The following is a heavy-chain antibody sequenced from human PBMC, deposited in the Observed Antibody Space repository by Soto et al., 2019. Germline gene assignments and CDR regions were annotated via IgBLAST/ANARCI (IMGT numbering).Heavy chain of an antibody. J-gene: IGHJ1*01. V-gene: IGHV1-69*13. CDR3: ARDLPGIAVAGTWYFQH. CDR1: GGTFSSYA. CDR2: IIPIFGTA. D-gene: IGHD6-19*01. Sequence: QVHLVQSGAEVKKPGASVKVSCKASGGTFSSYAISWVRQAPGQGLEWMGGIIPIFGTANYAQKFQGRVTITADESTSTAYMELSSLRSEDTAVYYCARDLPGIAVAGTWYFQHWGQGTLVTVSS.